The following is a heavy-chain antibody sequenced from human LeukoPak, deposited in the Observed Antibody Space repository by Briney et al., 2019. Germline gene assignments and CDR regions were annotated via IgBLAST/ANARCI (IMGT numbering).Heavy chain of an antibody. CDR2: IYYSGST. Sequence: PSETLSLTYAVYGGSFSGYYWSWIRQPPGKGLEWIGSIYYSGSTYYNPSLKSRVTMSLDASKNQFSLELNSVTPADTAVYYCARGGNYWPQWWFDPWGRGTLVSVSS. CDR3: ARGGNYWPQWWFDP. D-gene: IGHD1-26*01. CDR1: GGSFSGYY. V-gene: IGHV4-34*11. J-gene: IGHJ5*02.